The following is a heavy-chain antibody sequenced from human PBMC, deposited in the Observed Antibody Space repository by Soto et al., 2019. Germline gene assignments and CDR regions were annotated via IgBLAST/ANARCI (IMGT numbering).Heavy chain of an antibody. D-gene: IGHD1-20*01. CDR2: VYSSGST. J-gene: IGHJ5*02. Sequence: SETLSLTCTVSGDSITSYNWNWLRQPPGKALEWIGYVYSSGSTNYNPSLKSRVTISVDTSRNQFSLKVNSVTAADTAVYYCARRAGVAVTGSLDNWLDPWGQGILVTFSS. CDR3: ARRAGVAVTGSLDNWLDP. CDR1: GDSITSYN. V-gene: IGHV4-59*01.